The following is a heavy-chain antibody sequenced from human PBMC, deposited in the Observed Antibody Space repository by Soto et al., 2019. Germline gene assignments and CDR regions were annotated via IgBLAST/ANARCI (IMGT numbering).Heavy chain of an antibody. J-gene: IGHJ5*02. V-gene: IGHV4-4*07. Sequence: SKTLSLSCIVSVGSLSGYHWSWSRQPAGKGLEWLGRIQTNGNTDYDPSLKSRVTISIDTSKNQFSLKVTSVTAADTAVYFCAKGAGPPWFDPWGQGTLVTVSS. CDR3: AKGAGPPWFDP. CDR2: IQTNGNT. CDR1: VGSLSGYH.